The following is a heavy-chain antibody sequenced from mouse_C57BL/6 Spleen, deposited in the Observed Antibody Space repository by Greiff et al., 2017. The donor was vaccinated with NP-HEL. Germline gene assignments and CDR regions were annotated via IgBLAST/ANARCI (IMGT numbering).Heavy chain of an antibody. CDR2: IAPSDSYT. V-gene: IGHV1-50*01. Sequence: VQLQQPGAELVKPGASVKLSCKASGYTFTSYWMQWVKQRPGQGLEWIGEIAPSDSYTNYNQKFKGKATLTVVTSSSTAYIQLSSLTSEDSAVYYCAYGPYYFDYWGQGTTLTVSS. D-gene: IGHD2-10*02. CDR1: GYTFTSYW. CDR3: AYGPYYFDY. J-gene: IGHJ2*01.